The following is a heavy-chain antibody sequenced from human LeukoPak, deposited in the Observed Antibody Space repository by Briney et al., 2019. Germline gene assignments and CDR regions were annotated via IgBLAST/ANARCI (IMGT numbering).Heavy chain of an antibody. V-gene: IGHV1-18*04. D-gene: IGHD5-18*01. CDR3: ARVEDVDTAMALTIHFDY. J-gene: IGHJ4*02. Sequence: ASVKVSCKASGYTFTSYGISWVRQAPGQGLEWMGWISAYNGNRNYAQKLQGRVTMTTDTSTSTAYMELRSLRSDDTAVYYCARVEDVDTAMALTIHFDYWGRGTLVTVSS. CDR1: GYTFTSYG. CDR2: ISAYNGNR.